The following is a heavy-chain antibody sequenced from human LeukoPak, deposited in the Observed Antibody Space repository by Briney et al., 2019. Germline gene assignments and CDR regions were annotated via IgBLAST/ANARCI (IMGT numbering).Heavy chain of an antibody. CDR2: INHSGST. J-gene: IGHJ6*02. CDR3: ARQAPTFLDV. CDR1: GGSFSGYY. Sequence: KPSETLSLTCAVYGGSFSGYYWSWIRQPPGKGLEWIGEINHSGSTNYNPSLKSRVTISVDTSKNQFSLKLSSVTAADTAVYYCARQAPTFLDVWGQGTTVTVSS. V-gene: IGHV4-34*01.